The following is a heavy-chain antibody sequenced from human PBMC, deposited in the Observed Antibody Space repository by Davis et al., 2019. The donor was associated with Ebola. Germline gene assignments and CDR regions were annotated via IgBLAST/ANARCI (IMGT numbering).Heavy chain of an antibody. Sequence: AASVKVSCKASGYTFTRSAMHWVRQAPGQRLEWMGWIHAGNGNTKYSQKFQGRVTITRDTSASTVYMELSSLRSEDTALYYCSREGPFDYWGQGTLVTVSS. CDR2: IHAGNGNT. J-gene: IGHJ4*02. CDR3: SREGPFDY. CDR1: GYTFTRSA. V-gene: IGHV1-3*01.